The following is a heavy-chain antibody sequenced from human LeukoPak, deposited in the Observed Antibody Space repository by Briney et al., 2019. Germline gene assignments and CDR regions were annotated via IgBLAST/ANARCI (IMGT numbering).Heavy chain of an antibody. V-gene: IGHV3-23*01. J-gene: IGHJ5*02. CDR1: GFTFSSYA. CDR2: ISGSGGST. CDR3: ARDGGYCSGGSCYYWFDP. Sequence: GSLRLSCAASGFTFSSYAMSWVRQAPGKGLEWVSAISGSGGSTYYADSVKGRFAISRDNSKNTLYLQMNSLRAEDTAVYYCARDGGYCSGGSCYYWFDPWGQGTLVTVSS. D-gene: IGHD2-15*01.